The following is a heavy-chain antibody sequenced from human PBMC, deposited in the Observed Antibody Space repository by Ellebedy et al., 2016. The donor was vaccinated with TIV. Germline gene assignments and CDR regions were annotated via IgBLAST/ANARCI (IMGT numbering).Heavy chain of an antibody. V-gene: IGHV4-38-2*02. Sequence: SETLSLTCTVSGYPISSGYYWGWIRQPPGKGLEWIGSIYHSGNTYYNPSLKSRVTISVDTSKNQFSLKLSSATAADTAVYYCAGRQGYSSSGAYYYGMDVWGQGTTVTV. CDR1: GYPISSGYY. D-gene: IGHD6-6*01. CDR3: AGRQGYSSSGAYYYGMDV. CDR2: IYHSGNT. J-gene: IGHJ6*02.